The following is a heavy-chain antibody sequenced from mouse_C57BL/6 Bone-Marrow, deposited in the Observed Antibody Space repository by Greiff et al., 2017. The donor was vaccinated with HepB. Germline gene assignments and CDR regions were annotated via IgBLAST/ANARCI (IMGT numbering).Heavy chain of an antibody. CDR3: TRDAPYYGSTHYFDY. D-gene: IGHD1-1*01. CDR1: GFTFSSYA. Sequence: EVHLVESGEGLVKPGGSLKLSCAASGFTFSSYAMSWVRQTPEKRLEWVAYISSGGDYIYDADTVKGRFTISRDNARNTLYLQMSSLKSEDTAMYYCTRDAPYYGSTHYFDYWGQGTTLTVSS. V-gene: IGHV5-9-1*02. CDR2: ISSGGDYI. J-gene: IGHJ2*01.